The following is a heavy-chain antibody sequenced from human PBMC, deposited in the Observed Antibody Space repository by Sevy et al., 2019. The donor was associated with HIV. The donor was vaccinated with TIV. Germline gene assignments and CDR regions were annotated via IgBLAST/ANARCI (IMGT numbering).Heavy chain of an antibody. CDR2: SSYDGSYK. D-gene: IGHD5-12*01. J-gene: IGHJ6*02. Sequence: GGSLRLSCEASGFTFSSCGMHWVRQAPGKGLEWVAVSSYDGSYKYYADAVKGRFTISRDYSMNTLSLQMNSLRPEDTAVYYCAKDRGVATGSFYYYGMDAWGPGTTVTVSS. V-gene: IGHV3-30*18. CDR3: AKDRGVATGSFYYYGMDA. CDR1: GFTFSSCG.